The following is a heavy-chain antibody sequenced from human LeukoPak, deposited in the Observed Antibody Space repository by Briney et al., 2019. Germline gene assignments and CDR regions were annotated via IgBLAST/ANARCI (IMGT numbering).Heavy chain of an antibody. CDR1: GFTFSSYG. D-gene: IGHD1-1*01. V-gene: IGHV3-30*02. CDR3: AKDLFQRAVGWFDP. Sequence: GGSLRLSCAASGFTFSSYGMHWVRQAPGKGLEWVAFIRYDGSNKYYADSVKGRFTISRDNSKNTLYLQMNSLRAEDTAVYYCAKDLFQRAVGWFDPWGRGTLVTVSS. J-gene: IGHJ5*02. CDR2: IRYDGSNK.